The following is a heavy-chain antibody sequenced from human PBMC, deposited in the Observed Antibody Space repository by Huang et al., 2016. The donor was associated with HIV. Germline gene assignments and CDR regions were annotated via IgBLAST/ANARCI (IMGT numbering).Heavy chain of an antibody. J-gene: IGHJ4*02. CDR1: GGSISSSFYY. V-gene: IGHV4-39*01. CDR2: MYYSGST. CDR3: VRHRPNYDFWSGYYPYFDD. Sequence: QVQLQASGRGLVKPSETLSLTCTVSGGSISSSFYYWGWIRQSPGKGVAGIGSMYYSGSTYYNPSLKRRVTISAETSNSQFSLKLTSGTAADSAVYYCVRHRPNYDFWSGYYPYFDDWGQGTLVTVSS. D-gene: IGHD3-3*01.